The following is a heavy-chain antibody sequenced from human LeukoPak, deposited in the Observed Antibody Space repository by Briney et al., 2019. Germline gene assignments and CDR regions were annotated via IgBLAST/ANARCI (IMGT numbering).Heavy chain of an antibody. CDR3: VEAGGY. CDR1: GFTFSTYW. Sequence: GGSLRLSCAASGFTFSTYWMNWVRQAPGKGLEWVANIKEDGREKNYVDSVKGRFTISRDNAKNSLCLQMNSLRAEDTAVYYCVEAGGYWDQGALVTVSS. V-gene: IGHV3-7*05. D-gene: IGHD2-15*01. CDR2: IKEDGREK. J-gene: IGHJ4*02.